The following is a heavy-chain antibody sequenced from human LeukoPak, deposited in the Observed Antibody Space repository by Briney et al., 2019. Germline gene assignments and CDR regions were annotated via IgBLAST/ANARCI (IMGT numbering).Heavy chain of an antibody. J-gene: IGHJ4*02. CDR1: GGTFSSYA. CDR3: ARDASSSWYVGY. CDR2: IIPILGIA. D-gene: IGHD6-13*01. V-gene: IGHV1-69*04. Sequence: VASVKVSCKASGGTFSSYAISWVRQAPGQGLEWMGRIIPILGIANYAQKFQGRVTMTRDTSTSTVYMELSSLRSEDTAVYYCARDASSSWYVGYWGQGTLVTVSS.